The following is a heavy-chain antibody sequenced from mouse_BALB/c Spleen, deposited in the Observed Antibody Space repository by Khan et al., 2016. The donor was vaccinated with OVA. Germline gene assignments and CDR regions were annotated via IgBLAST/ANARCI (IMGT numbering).Heavy chain of an antibody. V-gene: IGHV1-4*01. D-gene: IGHD2-14*01. CDR3: ARRTTGYALDY. CDR2: INPRSGYT. Sequence: QMQLEESGAELARPGASVKMSCKASGYSFTSHTMHWVKQRPGQGLEWIGYINPRSGYTNYNQKFNDKATLTADKSSSTAYMQLSSLTSADSAVYYCARRTTGYALDYWGQGTSVTVSS. J-gene: IGHJ4*01. CDR1: GYSFTSHT.